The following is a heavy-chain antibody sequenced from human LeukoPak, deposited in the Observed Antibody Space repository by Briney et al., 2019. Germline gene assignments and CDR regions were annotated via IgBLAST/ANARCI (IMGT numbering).Heavy chain of an antibody. J-gene: IGHJ4*02. CDR1: GFTVSSNY. D-gene: IGHD3-22*01. CDR3: ARSSRGDSSGYYPRYFDY. Sequence: GGSLRLSCAASGFTVSSNYMSWVRQAPGKGLEWVSVIYSGGSTYYADSVKGRSTISRNNSKNTLYLQMNSLRAEDTAVYYCARSSRGDSSGYYPRYFDYWGQGTLVTVSS. V-gene: IGHV3-66*02. CDR2: IYSGGST.